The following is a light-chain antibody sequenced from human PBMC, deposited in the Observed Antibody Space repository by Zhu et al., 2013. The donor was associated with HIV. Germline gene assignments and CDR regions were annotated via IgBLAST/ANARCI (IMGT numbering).Light chain of an antibody. CDR1: SSDIGGYNY. Sequence: QSALTQPASVSGSPGQSITISCTGSSSDIGGYNYVSWYQHHPGKAPKLMFYEVSNRPSGVSNRFSGSKSGNTASLTVSGLQAEDEADYYCCSYAGSSTWVFGTGTKVTVL. J-gene: IGLJ1*01. V-gene: IGLV2-23*02. CDR2: EVS. CDR3: CSYAGSSTWV.